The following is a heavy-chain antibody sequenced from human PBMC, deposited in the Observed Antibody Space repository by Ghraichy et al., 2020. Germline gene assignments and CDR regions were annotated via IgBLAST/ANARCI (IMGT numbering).Heavy chain of an antibody. V-gene: IGHV3-9*01. J-gene: IGHJ4*02. CDR3: AKATEGYSYGFDY. Sequence: GGSLRLSCAASGFTFDDYAMHWVRQAPGKGLEWVSGISWNIGGIAYADSVKGRFTISRDNAKNSLYLQMNSLRAEDTALYYCAKATEGYSYGFDYWGQGTLVTVSS. D-gene: IGHD5-18*01. CDR2: ISWNIGGI. CDR1: GFTFDDYA.